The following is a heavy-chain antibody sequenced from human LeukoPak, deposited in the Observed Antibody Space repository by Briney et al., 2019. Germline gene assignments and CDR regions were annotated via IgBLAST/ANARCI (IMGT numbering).Heavy chain of an antibody. CDR2: IIPIFGTA. CDR3: ASGEGIVVVGVWNY. Sequence: ASVKVSCKASGGTFSSYAISWVRQAPGQGLEWMGGIIPIFGTANYAQKFQGRVTITADESTRTAYMELSSLRSDDTAVYYCASGEGIVVVGVWNYWGQGTLVTVSS. CDR1: GGTFSSYA. J-gene: IGHJ4*02. V-gene: IGHV1-69*13. D-gene: IGHD2-15*01.